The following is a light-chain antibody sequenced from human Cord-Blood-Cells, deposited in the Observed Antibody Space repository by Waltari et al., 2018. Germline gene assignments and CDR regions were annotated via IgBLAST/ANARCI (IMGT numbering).Light chain of an antibody. CDR3: QQYYSTPRT. CDR1: QSVLYSSNNKNY. J-gene: IGKJ2*02. CDR2: WAS. V-gene: IGKV4-1*01. Sequence: DIVMTQSPDPLAGSLGERATINCKSSQSVLYSSNNKNYLAWYQQKPGQPPKLLIYWASTREYGVPDRFSGSGSGTDFPLTISSLQAEDVAVYYCQQYYSTPRTFGQGTKLEIK.